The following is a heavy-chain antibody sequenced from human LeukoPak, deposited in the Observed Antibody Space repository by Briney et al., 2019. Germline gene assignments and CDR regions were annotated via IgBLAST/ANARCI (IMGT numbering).Heavy chain of an antibody. D-gene: IGHD3-3*01. CDR2: ISSSGSTI. CDR1: GFTFSDYY. V-gene: IGHV3-11*04. CDR3: ARVEYDFWSAQTGDFDY. Sequence: GGSLRLSCAASGFTFSDYYMSWIRQAPGKGLEWVSYISSSGSTIYYADSVKGRFTISRDNAKNSLYLQMNSLRAEDTAVYYCARVEYDFWSAQTGDFDYWGQGTLVTVSS. J-gene: IGHJ4*02.